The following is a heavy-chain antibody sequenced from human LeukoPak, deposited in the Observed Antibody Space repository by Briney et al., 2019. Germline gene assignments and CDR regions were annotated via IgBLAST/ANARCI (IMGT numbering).Heavy chain of an antibody. J-gene: IGHJ5*02. V-gene: IGHV3-64*01. CDR1: GFTFSSYA. CDR3: ARSAGGWYRNNWFDP. Sequence: PGGSLRLSCAASGFTFSSYAMHWVRQAPGKGLEYVSAISSNGGITYYANSVKGRFTISRDNSKNTLYLQMGSLRAEDMAVYYCARSAGGWYRNNWFDPWGQGTLVTVSS. D-gene: IGHD6-19*01. CDR2: ISSNGGIT.